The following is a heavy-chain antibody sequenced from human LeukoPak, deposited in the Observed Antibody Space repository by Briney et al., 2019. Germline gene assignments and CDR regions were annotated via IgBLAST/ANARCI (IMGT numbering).Heavy chain of an antibody. D-gene: IGHD3-22*01. V-gene: IGHV1-2*02. CDR1: GYTFTGYY. J-gene: IGHJ4*02. Sequence: ASVKVSCKASGYTFTGYYMHWVRQAPGQGLEWMGWINPNSGGTNYAQKFQGRVTMTRDTSISTAYMELSRLRSDDTAVYYCSRGWGNYXDSSGYYYYWGQGTLVTVSS. CDR2: INPNSGGT. CDR3: SRGWGNYXDSSGYYYY.